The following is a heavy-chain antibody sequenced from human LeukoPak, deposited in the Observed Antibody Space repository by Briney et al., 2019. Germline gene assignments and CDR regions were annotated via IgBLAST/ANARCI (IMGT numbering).Heavy chain of an antibody. CDR2: IYYSGTT. J-gene: IGHJ4*02. Sequence: SETLSLTCTVSGGSIGTYSWNWIRQPPGKGLEWIGYIYYSGTTNYNPSLKSRVTISVDTSKNQFSLKLSSVTAADTGVYYCARAPEFSSGWLLDYWGQGSLVTVSS. CDR1: GGSIGTYS. D-gene: IGHD6-19*01. V-gene: IGHV4-59*01. CDR3: ARAPEFSSGWLLDY.